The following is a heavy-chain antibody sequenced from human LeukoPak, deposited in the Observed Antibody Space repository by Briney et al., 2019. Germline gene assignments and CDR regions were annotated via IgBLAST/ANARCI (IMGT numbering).Heavy chain of an antibody. V-gene: IGHV3-21*01. D-gene: IGHD6-13*01. J-gene: IGHJ4*02. CDR1: GFTFSSYS. Sequence: GGSLRLSCAASGFTFSSYSMNWVRQAPGKGLEWVSSISSSSYIYYADSVKGRFTISRDNVKNSLYLQMNSLRAEDTAVYYCARDQGQEPTSAAGAFDYWGQGTLVTVSS. CDR3: ARDQGQEPTSAAGAFDY. CDR2: ISSSSYI.